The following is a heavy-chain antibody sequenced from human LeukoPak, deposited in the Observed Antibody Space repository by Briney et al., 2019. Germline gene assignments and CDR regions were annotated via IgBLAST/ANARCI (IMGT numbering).Heavy chain of an antibody. CDR2: IYYSGST. D-gene: IGHD3-22*01. Sequence: SETLSLICTVSGGSVSSGSYYWSWIRQPPGKGLEWIGYIYYSGSTNYNPSLKSRVTISVDTSKNQFSLKLSSVTAADTAVYYCAGGLYYYDSSGYPYNWFDPWGQGTLVTVSS. CDR1: GGSVSSGSYY. J-gene: IGHJ5*02. V-gene: IGHV4-61*01. CDR3: AGGLYYYDSSGYPYNWFDP.